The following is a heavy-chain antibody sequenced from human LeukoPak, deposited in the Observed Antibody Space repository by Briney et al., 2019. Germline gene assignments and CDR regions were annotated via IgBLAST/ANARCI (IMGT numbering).Heavy chain of an antibody. CDR1: GYTFTGYY. V-gene: IGHV1-2*02. Sequence: ASVKVSCKASGYTFTGYYMHWVRQAPGQGLEWMGWINPNSGGTNYAQKFQGRVTMTRDTSISTAYMELSRLRSDDTAVYYCARGEGYGYGALSYWGQGTLVTVSS. CDR2: INPNSGGT. D-gene: IGHD5-18*01. CDR3: ARGEGYGYGALSY. J-gene: IGHJ4*02.